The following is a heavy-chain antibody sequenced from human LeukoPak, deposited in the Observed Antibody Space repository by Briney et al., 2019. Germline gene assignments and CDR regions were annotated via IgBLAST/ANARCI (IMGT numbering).Heavy chain of an antibody. D-gene: IGHD5-24*01. CDR1: GVTFSGSA. J-gene: IGHJ4*02. CDR3: TRDILDGYNVDY. CDR2: IRSSANSYAT. V-gene: IGHV3-73*01. Sequence: RGSLRLSCAASGVTFSGSAMHWVREASGKGVEWVGRIRSSANSYATAYAASVKGRFTISRDDSKNTAYLQMNSLTTEDTAVYYCTRDILDGYNVDYWGQGTLVTVSS.